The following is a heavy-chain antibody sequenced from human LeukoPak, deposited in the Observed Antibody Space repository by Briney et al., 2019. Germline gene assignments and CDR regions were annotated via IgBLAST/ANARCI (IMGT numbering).Heavy chain of an antibody. V-gene: IGHV1-18*01. CDR2: MNPNSGNT. Sequence: ASVKVSCKASGYTFTSYDINWVRQATGQGLEWMGWMNPNSGNTNYAQKLQGRVTMTTDTSTSTAYMELRSLRSDDTAVYYCARVGAWDEYDAFDIWGQGTMVTVSS. J-gene: IGHJ3*02. CDR1: GYTFTSYD. D-gene: IGHD1-26*01. CDR3: ARVGAWDEYDAFDI.